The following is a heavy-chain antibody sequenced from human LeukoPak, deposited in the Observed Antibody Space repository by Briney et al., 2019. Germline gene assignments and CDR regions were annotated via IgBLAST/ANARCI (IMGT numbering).Heavy chain of an antibody. CDR3: ARESKQWLASDY. CDR2: ISSSGSTI. Sequence: GGSLRLSCAASGFTFSSYEMNWVRQAPGKGLEWVSYISSSGSTIYYADSVKGRFTISRDNSKNTLYLQMNSLRAEDTAVYYCARESKQWLASDYWGQGTLVTVSS. D-gene: IGHD6-19*01. J-gene: IGHJ4*02. V-gene: IGHV3-48*03. CDR1: GFTFSSYE.